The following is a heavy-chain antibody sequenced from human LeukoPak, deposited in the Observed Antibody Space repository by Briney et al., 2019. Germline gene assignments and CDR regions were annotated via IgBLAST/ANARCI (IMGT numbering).Heavy chain of an antibody. CDR2: ISSISSTK. CDR1: GFTFSSHS. D-gene: IGHD4-17*01. CDR3: ARSTTVTTADYFDY. V-gene: IGHV3-48*01. Sequence: PGGSLRLSCAASGFTFSSHSMNWVRQAPGKGLEWVSYISSISSTKYYADSVKGRFTISRDNVKNSLYLQMNSLRGEDTAVYYCARSTTVTTADYFDYWGQGTLVTVSS. J-gene: IGHJ4*02.